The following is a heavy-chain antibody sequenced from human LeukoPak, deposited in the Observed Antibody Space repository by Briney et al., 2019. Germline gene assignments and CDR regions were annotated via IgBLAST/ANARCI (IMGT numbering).Heavy chain of an antibody. J-gene: IGHJ4*02. CDR3: ARVSGGYYFDY. D-gene: IGHD1-26*01. CDR2: ISSSSSYI. V-gene: IGHV3-21*01. Sequence: GGSLRLSCAASGFTFSRYSMNWVRQAPGKGLEWVSSISSSSSYIYYADSVKGRFTISRDNAKNSLYLQMNSLRAEDTAVYYCARVSGGYYFDYWGQGTLVTVSS. CDR1: GFTFSRYS.